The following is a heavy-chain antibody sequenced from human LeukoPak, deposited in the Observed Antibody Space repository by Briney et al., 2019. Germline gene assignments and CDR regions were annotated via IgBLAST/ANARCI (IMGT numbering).Heavy chain of an antibody. V-gene: IGHV3-9*03. CDR2: ISWNSGSI. J-gene: IGHJ4*02. Sequence: PGRSLRLSSAAAGFTFDDYAMHWVRQAPGKGLEWVSGISWNSGSIGYADSVKGRFTISRDNAKNSLYLQMNSLRAEDMALYYCAKDRDGYNSDGIDYWGQGTLVTVSS. CDR3: AKDRDGYNSDGIDY. D-gene: IGHD5-24*01. CDR1: GFTFDDYA.